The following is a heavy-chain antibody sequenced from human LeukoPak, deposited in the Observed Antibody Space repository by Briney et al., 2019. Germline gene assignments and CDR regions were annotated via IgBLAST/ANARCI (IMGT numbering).Heavy chain of an antibody. CDR2: ISTSSTYI. J-gene: IGHJ3*02. CDR3: ARVGYYDSSDYYHEDGFDI. D-gene: IGHD3-22*01. CDR1: GFTLRRYT. Sequence: GGSLRLSCAASGFTLRRYTMNWVRQAPGKGLEWVSSISTSSTYIYYADSVKGRSTISRDNAKNSLHLQMNSLRAEDTAVYYCARVGYYDSSDYYHEDGFDIWGQGTMVTVSS. V-gene: IGHV3-21*01.